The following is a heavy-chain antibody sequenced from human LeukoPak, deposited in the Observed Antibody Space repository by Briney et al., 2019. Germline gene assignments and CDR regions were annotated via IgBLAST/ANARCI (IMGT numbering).Heavy chain of an antibody. V-gene: IGHV4-31*03. Sequence: PSETLSLTCTVSGGSIGSGGYYWSWIRQHPGKGLEWIGYIYYSGSTYYNPSLKSRVTISVDTSKNQFSLKLSSVTAADTAVYYCAGAFSRVASPRKYFQHWGQGTLVTVSS. J-gene: IGHJ1*01. CDR2: IYYSGST. CDR1: GGSIGSGGYY. CDR3: AGAFSRVASPRKYFQH. D-gene: IGHD3-3*01.